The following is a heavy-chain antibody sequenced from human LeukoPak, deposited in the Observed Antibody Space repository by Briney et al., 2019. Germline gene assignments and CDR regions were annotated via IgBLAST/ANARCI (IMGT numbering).Heavy chain of an antibody. CDR3: ARYPMTYCSSSSCTDY. Sequence: SESLSLTCTVSGGSISGDYWSWIRQSLQGLEWIGYLYYSSSTNYNPSLKRRVTISVDTSKNQFSLKLSSVTAADTAVYYCARYPMTYCSSSSCTDYWGQGTLVSVSS. CDR1: GGSISGDY. J-gene: IGHJ4*02. CDR2: LYYSSST. D-gene: IGHD2-2*01. V-gene: IGHV4-59*08.